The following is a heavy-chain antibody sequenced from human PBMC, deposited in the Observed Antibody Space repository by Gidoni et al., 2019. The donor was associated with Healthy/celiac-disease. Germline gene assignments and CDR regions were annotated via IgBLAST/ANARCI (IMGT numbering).Heavy chain of an antibody. CDR1: GFTFSSYA. V-gene: IGHV3-23*01. CDR2: ISGSGGST. CDR3: AKENGSGYYSYYYYGMDV. J-gene: IGHJ6*02. D-gene: IGHD3-22*01. Sequence: EVQLLESGGGLVQPGGSLRLSCAASGFTFSSYAMSWVRQAPGKGLEWVSAISGSGGSTYYADSVKGRFTISRDNSKNTLYLQMNSLRAEDTAVYYCAKENGSGYYSYYYYGMDVWGQGTTVTVSS.